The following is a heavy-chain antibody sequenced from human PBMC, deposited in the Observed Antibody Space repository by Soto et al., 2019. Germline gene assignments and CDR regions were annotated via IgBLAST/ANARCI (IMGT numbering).Heavy chain of an antibody. D-gene: IGHD6-19*01. CDR1: GDSVSSNSAA. V-gene: IGHV6-1*01. J-gene: IGHJ6*02. CDR3: ARDHWRREWLSHNDYGMDV. CDR2: TYYRSKWYN. Sequence: SQTLSLTCAISGDSVSSNSAAWNWIRQSPSRGLEWLGRTYYRSKWYNDYAVSVKSRTTINPDTSKNQFSLQLNSVTPEDTAVYYCARDHWRREWLSHNDYGMDVWGQGTTVTVSS.